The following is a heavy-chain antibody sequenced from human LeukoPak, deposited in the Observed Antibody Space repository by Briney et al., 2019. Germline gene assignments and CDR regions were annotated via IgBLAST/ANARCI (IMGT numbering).Heavy chain of an antibody. CDR1: GYTFTGYY. J-gene: IGHJ4*02. Sequence: ASVKVSCKASGYTFTGYYMHWVRQAPGQGLEWMGWINPNSGGTNYAQKFQGRVTMTRDTSISTVYMELSRLRSDDTAVYYCARGAGYEAMRCVDYWGQGTLVTVSS. D-gene: IGHD5-12*01. CDR3: ARGAGYEAMRCVDY. V-gene: IGHV1-2*02. CDR2: INPNSGGT.